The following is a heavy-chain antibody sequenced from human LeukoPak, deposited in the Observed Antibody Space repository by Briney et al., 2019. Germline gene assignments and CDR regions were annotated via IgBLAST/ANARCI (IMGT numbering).Heavy chain of an antibody. CDR3: ARDLGWGSPVAY. D-gene: IGHD3-16*01. CDR1: GGSISSYF. J-gene: IGHJ4*02. CDR2: IYGGGSTTYNPSP. Sequence: SETLSLTCIVSGGSISSYFWNWIRQPAGKGLEWIGKIYGGGSTTYNPSPNYNPSLKSRVTMSMDTSNKEFSLSLTSVTAADTAVYYCARDLGWGSPVAYWGQGILVTVSS. V-gene: IGHV4-4*07.